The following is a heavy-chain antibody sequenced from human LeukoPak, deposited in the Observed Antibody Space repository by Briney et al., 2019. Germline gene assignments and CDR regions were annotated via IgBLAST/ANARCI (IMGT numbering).Heavy chain of an antibody. Sequence: SVKVSCKASGGTFSRFTISWVRQAPGQGFEWMGGITPIFGTANFAQKFQGRVSITADGSTSTAFMELSSLRSEDTAVYYCAREWGLGSSGYYYAYWGQGTLVTVSS. J-gene: IGHJ4*02. V-gene: IGHV1-69*01. CDR2: ITPIFGTA. CDR1: GGTFSRFT. D-gene: IGHD3-22*01. CDR3: AREWGLGSSGYYYAY.